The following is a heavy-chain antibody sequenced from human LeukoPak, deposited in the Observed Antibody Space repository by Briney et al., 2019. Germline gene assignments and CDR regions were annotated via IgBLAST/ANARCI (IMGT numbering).Heavy chain of an antibody. CDR3: ARDRLIYCSSTSCYRGYYYYGMDV. V-gene: IGHV1-46*01. Sequence: ASVKVSCKASGYTFTSYYMHWVRQAPGQGLEWMGIINPSGGSTSYAQKFQGRVTMTRDMSTSTVYMELSSLRSEDTAVYYCARDRLIYCSSTSCYRGYYYYGMDVWGQGTTVTVSS. D-gene: IGHD2-2*01. CDR2: INPSGGST. CDR1: GYTFTSYY. J-gene: IGHJ6*02.